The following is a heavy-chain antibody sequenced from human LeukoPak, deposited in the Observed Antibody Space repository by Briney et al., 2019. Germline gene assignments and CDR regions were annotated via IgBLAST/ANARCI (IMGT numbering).Heavy chain of an antibody. D-gene: IGHD1-20*01. V-gene: IGHV3-23*01. Sequence: GGSLRLSCAASGFTFSSYAMNWVRQAPGKGLEWVSVISGSGDSTYYADSVKGRFTISRDNSKNTLYLQMNSLRAEDTAVYYCAKGTYNWNFDYWGQGTLVTVSS. J-gene: IGHJ4*02. CDR3: AKGTYNWNFDY. CDR1: GFTFSSYA. CDR2: ISGSGDST.